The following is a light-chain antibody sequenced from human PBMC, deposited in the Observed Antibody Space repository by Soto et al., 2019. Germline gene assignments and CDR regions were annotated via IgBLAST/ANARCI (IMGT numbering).Light chain of an antibody. Sequence: QSALTQPPSTSVTPGQRVTVSCSGSRSNIGSNTVTWYQQLPGTAPKLLIYSNNQRPSGVPDRFSGSKSGTSASLAISGLQSEDEADCYCAAWDDSLNGSYVFGTGTKVTVL. CDR1: RSNIGSNT. CDR2: SNN. V-gene: IGLV1-44*01. J-gene: IGLJ1*01. CDR3: AAWDDSLNGSYV.